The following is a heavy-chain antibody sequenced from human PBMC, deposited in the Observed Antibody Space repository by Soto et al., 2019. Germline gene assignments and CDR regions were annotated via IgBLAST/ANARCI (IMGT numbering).Heavy chain of an antibody. J-gene: IGHJ4*02. CDR2: NNTDGSST. CDR3: AKRGVDTFGLSY. V-gene: IGHV3-74*01. CDR1: GFTFSSFW. Sequence: EVQLVESGGGLVQPGGSLRLSCAVSGFTFSSFWMHWVRQAPGEGLVWVSRNNTDGSSTSYADSVRGRFTISRDTAKNTLYLQMNSLRVEDTAMYYCAKRGVDTFGLSYWGQGTLVTVSS. D-gene: IGHD3-10*01.